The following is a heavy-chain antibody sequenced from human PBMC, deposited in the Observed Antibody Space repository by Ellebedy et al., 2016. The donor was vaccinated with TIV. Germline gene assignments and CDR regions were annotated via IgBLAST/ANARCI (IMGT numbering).Heavy chain of an antibody. Sequence: MPSETLSLTCSLSGSSITTYYWSWIRQPHGKGLEWIGYIYNVELTNYSPSLKSRTSISIDTSKKQFSLNLTSVTVADTALYFCARGVVRGVAAFDIWGRGTMVIVSS. CDR3: ARGVVRGVAAFDI. V-gene: IGHV4-59*01. CDR2: IYNVELT. J-gene: IGHJ3*02. D-gene: IGHD3-10*01. CDR1: GSSITTYY.